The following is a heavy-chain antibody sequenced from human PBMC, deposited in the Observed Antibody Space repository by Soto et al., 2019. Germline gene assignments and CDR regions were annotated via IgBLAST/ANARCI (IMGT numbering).Heavy chain of an antibody. J-gene: IGHJ4*02. D-gene: IGHD3-10*02. Sequence: LSCAASGLTFSSYEMNWVRQAPGKGLEWVSYISRSGSTIYYADSVKGRVTISRDNAKNSLYLQMNSLRAEDTAMYYCTIVRVADSALDHWGQGTLVTVSS. CDR3: TIVRVADSALDH. V-gene: IGHV3-48*03. CDR2: ISRSGSTI. CDR1: GLTFSSYE.